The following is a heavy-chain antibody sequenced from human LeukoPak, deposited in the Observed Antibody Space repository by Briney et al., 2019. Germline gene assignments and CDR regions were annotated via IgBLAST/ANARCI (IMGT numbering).Heavy chain of an antibody. Sequence: PGGSLRLSSAASGFTFSSYAMSWVRQAPGKGLEWVSAISGSGGSTYYADSVKGRFTISRDNSKNTLYLQMNSLRPEDTAAYYCTKGVLGRTQSVSAGLDYWGQGTLVTVSS. J-gene: IGHJ4*02. V-gene: IGHV3-23*01. CDR2: ISGSGGST. D-gene: IGHD7-27*01. CDR3: TKGVLGRTQSVSAGLDY. CDR1: GFTFSSYA.